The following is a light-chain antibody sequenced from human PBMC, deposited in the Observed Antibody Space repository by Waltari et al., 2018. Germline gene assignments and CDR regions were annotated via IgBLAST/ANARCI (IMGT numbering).Light chain of an antibody. V-gene: IGLV2-23*02. J-gene: IGLJ3*02. CDR2: HVS. Sequence: QSALTQPASVSGSPGQSISTSCIGTSSDIGTFNLVSWYLQYPGTAPKLLIYHVSQRPSGVSNRFSGSKSGNTASLTISGLQAEDEAIYYCCSYAGSRTWVFGGGAKLTVL. CDR1: SSDIGTFNL. CDR3: CSYAGSRTWV.